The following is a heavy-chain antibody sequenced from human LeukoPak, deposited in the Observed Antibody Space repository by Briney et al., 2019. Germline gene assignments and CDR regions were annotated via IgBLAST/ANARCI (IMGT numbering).Heavy chain of an antibody. CDR2: IYYSGTT. D-gene: IGHD6-19*01. CDR3: GSSGWFDY. CDR1: GDSITSRTYY. V-gene: IGHV4-39*01. Sequence: PSETLSLTCTVTGDSITSRTYYWAWIRQPAGQGLEWIGTIYYSGTTYYNPSLESRVTISLDTSKNQFSLKMNSLTAADTAVYYCGSSGWFDYWGQGTLVTVSS. J-gene: IGHJ4*02.